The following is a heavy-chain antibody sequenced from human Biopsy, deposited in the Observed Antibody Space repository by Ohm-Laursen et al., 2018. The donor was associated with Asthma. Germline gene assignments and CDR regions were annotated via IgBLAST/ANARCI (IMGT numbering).Heavy chain of an antibody. V-gene: IGHV4-59*08. D-gene: IGHD6-19*01. CDR2: IYYSGST. J-gene: IGHJ5*02. Sequence: SETLSLTCTVSGGSISDYYKTWFRQPQGKGREWIGYIYYSGSTNYNPSLKSRVTITEDTSKNQFPLKLSSVTAADAAVYYCARASVAASSNWFDPWGQGTLVTVSS. CDR1: GGSISDYY. CDR3: ARASVAASSNWFDP.